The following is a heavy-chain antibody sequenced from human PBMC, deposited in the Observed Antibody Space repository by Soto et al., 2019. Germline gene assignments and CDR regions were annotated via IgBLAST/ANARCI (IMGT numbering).Heavy chain of an antibody. V-gene: IGHV3-23*01. J-gene: IGHJ4*02. Sequence: GGSLSLSCEASGFTLRNYAMTWVRQAPGKGLEWVSLISANDVGTYYAESVKTRFTISTDQSRNTVYLQMDSLRADDTAIYYCAKAKNDYNWDNRPPFDYWGQGTLVTVSS. CDR2: ISANDVGT. CDR3: AKAKNDYNWDNRPPFDY. D-gene: IGHD1-20*01. CDR1: GFTLRNYA.